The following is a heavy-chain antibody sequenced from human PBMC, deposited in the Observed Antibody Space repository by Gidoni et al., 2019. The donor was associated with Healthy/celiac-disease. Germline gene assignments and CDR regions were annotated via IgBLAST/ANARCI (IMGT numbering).Heavy chain of an antibody. J-gene: IGHJ4*02. D-gene: IGHD3-3*01. V-gene: IGHV3-30*03. CDR1: GFTSSSYG. CDR2: ISYDGSNK. CDR3: ARGYDFWSGYRGGYFDY. Sequence: QVQLVESGGGVVQPGRSLRLSCAASGFTSSSYGMHWVRQAPGKGLEWVAVISYDGSNKYYADSVKGRFTISRDNSKNTLYLQMNSLRAEDTAVYYCARGYDFWSGYRGGYFDYWGQGTLVTVSS.